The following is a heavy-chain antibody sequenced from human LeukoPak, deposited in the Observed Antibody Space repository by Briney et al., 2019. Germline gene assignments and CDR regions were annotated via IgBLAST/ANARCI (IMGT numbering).Heavy chain of an antibody. CDR1: GGTFSNYA. CDR3: ARFEDIVATPFDY. V-gene: IGHV1-18*01. D-gene: IGHD5-12*01. J-gene: IGHJ4*02. CDR2: ISAYNGNT. Sequence: ASVKVSCKASGGTFSNYAISWVRQAPGQGLEWMGWISAYNGNTNYAQKLQGRVTMTTDTSTSTAYMELRSLRSDDTAVYYCARFEDIVATPFDYWGQGTLVTVSS.